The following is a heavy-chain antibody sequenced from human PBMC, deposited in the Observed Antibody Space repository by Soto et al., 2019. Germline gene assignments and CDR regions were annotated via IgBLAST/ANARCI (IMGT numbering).Heavy chain of an antibody. V-gene: IGHV4-59*01. CDR2: IYYIGST. D-gene: IGHD4-17*01. J-gene: IGHJ4*02. CDR3: ASFGDYLPYYFDS. Sequence: PSETLSLTCTVSGGSINSYYWSWIRQPPGKGLEWIGYIYYIGSTKYNPSLNSRVSISVDTSKNQFSLKLNSVTAADTAVYYCASFGDYLPYYFDSWGLGTQVTVSS. CDR1: GGSINSYY.